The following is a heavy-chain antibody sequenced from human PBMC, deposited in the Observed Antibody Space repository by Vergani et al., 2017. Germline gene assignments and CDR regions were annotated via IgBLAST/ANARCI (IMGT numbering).Heavy chain of an antibody. V-gene: IGHV4-4*08. D-gene: IGHD4-23*01. Sequence: VLLQEPGPGLVRPSETLSVKCSVSGDYIDSFYWSWIRQSPGKGLEWIGYVFRNGNVNYNPSFNFRVAIDTSNNELSLRVTSVTAADTAVYYCARDFGGEWYFYLLGRGATVTVSS. CDR1: GDYIDSFY. CDR3: ARDFGGEWYFYL. J-gene: IGHJ2*01. CDR2: VFRNGNV.